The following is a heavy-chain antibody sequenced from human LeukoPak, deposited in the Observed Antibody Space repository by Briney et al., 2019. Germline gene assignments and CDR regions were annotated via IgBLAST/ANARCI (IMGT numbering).Heavy chain of an antibody. D-gene: IGHD3-10*01. CDR1: GGSFSGYY. CDR3: ARVSSMVRGVIG. CDR2: INHSGST. V-gene: IGHV4-34*01. J-gene: IGHJ4*02. Sequence: PSETLSLTCAVYGGSFSGYYWSWIRQPPGKGLEWIGEINHSGSTNYNPPLKSRVTISVDTSKNQFSLKLSSVTAADTAVYYCARVSSMVRGVIGWGQGTLVTVSS.